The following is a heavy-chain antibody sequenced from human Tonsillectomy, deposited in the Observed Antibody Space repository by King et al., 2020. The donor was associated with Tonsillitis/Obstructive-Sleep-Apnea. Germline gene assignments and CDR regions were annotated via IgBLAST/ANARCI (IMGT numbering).Heavy chain of an antibody. Sequence: QLVQSGAEVKRPGASVKVSCKASGYTFTSYGISWVRQAPGQGLEWMGWISTYKGNTNHAKKLQGRVTMTTDTSTSTAYMELRSLRSDDTAVYYCAREPYNNYIFDYWGQGTLVTVSS. CDR1: GYTFTSYG. D-gene: IGHD4-11*01. J-gene: IGHJ4*02. CDR2: ISTYKGNT. CDR3: AREPYNNYIFDY. V-gene: IGHV1-18*01.